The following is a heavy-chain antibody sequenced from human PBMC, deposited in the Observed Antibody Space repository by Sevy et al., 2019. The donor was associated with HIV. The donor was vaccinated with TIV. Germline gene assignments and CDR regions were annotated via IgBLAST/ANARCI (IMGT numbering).Heavy chain of an antibody. CDR3: ATLDFWSDYPLYGMDV. J-gene: IGHJ6*02. Sequence: ASVKVSCMVSGYTLSKLSMHWVRQAPGKGPEWMGGFDPKDGETIYAQKFQGRVTMTEDTSTDTAYMELSSLRSEDTAVYYCATLDFWSDYPLYGMDVWGQGTTVTVSS. V-gene: IGHV1-24*01. CDR1: GYTLSKLS. CDR2: FDPKDGET. D-gene: IGHD3-3*01.